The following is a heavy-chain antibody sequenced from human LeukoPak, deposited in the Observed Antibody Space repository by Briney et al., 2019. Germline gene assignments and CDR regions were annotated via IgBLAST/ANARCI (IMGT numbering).Heavy chain of an antibody. V-gene: IGHV1-8*03. CDR3: ARAHHERDFWSGSDYMDV. D-gene: IGHD3-3*01. Sequence: GASVKVSCKASGGTFSSYAISWVRQAPGQGLEWMGWMNPNSGNTGYAQKFQGRVTITRNTSISTAYMELSSLRSEDTAVYYCARAHHERDFWSGSDYMDVWGKGTTVTVSS. CDR2: MNPNSGNT. J-gene: IGHJ6*03. CDR1: GGTFSSYA.